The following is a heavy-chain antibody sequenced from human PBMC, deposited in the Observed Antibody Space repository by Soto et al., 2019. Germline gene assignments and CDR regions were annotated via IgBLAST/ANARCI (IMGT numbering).Heavy chain of an antibody. Sequence: EVQLLESGGGLVQPGGSLRLSCAASGFTFSSYAMSWVRQAPGKGLEWVSAISGSGGSTYYADSVKGRFTISRDNSKNTLYLQMNSLRAEDTAVYYCEAAVVVRSRENWGQGTLVTVSS. D-gene: IGHD3-22*01. CDR3: EAAVVVRSREN. CDR1: GFTFSSYA. CDR2: ISGSGGST. J-gene: IGHJ4*02. V-gene: IGHV3-23*01.